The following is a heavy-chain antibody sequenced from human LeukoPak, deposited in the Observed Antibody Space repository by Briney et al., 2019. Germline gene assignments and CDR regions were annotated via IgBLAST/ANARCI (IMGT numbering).Heavy chain of an antibody. J-gene: IGHJ6*03. CDR2: FNWNGGST. D-gene: IGHD2-2*02. Sequence: GGSLRLSCAASGFTFDDYGMSWVRQAPGKGLEWVSGFNWNGGSTGYADSVKGRFTISRDNAKNSLYLQMNSLRAEDTALYYCARSRRLDCSSTSCYILYYYYMDVWGKGTTVTVSS. V-gene: IGHV3-20*04. CDR1: GFTFDDYG. CDR3: ARSRRLDCSSTSCYILYYYYMDV.